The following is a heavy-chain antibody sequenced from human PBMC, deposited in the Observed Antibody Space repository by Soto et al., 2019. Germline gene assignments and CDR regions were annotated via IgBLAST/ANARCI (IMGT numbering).Heavy chain of an antibody. CDR1: GFTFSRFA. D-gene: IGHD1-26*01. Sequence: QVQLVESGGGVVQPGTSLRLSCIASGFTFSRFAIHWVRQAPGKGLEWVAVISYDGTNKYYGAFVKGRFSLSRDDSENTAYLQMSSLRPDDTALYYCAKDSSLGFYMDVWGRGTTVTVSS. CDR2: ISYDGTNK. J-gene: IGHJ6*03. V-gene: IGHV3-30*18. CDR3: AKDSSLGFYMDV.